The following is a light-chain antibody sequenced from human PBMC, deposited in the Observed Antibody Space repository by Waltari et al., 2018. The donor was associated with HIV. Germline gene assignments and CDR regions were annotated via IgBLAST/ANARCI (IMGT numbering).Light chain of an antibody. CDR3: FSTNGGGNQGV. V-gene: IGLV3-10*01. CDR2: DNS. Sequence: SYKLTQPPSVSVSPGQTAEITCPGDALPKKDVYWYQQKSRRAPRLGIYDNSGRPSEIPERFSGSKSGTVATLTISGAQIEDEADYDCFSTNGGGNQGVFGGGTKLTVL. J-gene: IGLJ2*01. CDR1: ALPKKD.